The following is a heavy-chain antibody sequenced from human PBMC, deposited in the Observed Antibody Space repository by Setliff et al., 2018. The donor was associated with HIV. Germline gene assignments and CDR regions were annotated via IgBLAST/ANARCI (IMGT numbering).Heavy chain of an antibody. V-gene: IGHV4-59*01. CDR3: ARDSVVRGVMVGMDV. CDR2: ISYRGST. Sequence: ASETLSLTCTVSGGSIRRYYWSWLRQPPGKGLEWIGYISYRGSTNYNPSLKSRVTISVDTSKNQFSLKLSSVTAADTAVSYCARDSVVRGVMVGMDVWGKGTTVTVSS. CDR1: GGSIRRYY. D-gene: IGHD3-10*01. J-gene: IGHJ6*03.